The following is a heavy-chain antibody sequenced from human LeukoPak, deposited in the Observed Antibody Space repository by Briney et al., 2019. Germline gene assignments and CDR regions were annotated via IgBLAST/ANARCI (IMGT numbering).Heavy chain of an antibody. CDR1: GFTFSSYS. CDR3: AKDIAQGYTYGSIEQDY. J-gene: IGHJ4*02. D-gene: IGHD5-18*01. Sequence: GGSLRLSCAASGFTFSSYSMNWVRQAPGKGLEWVSSISSSSSYIYYADSVKGRFTISRDNAKNSLYLQMNSLRAEDTAIYYCAKDIAQGYTYGSIEQDYWGQGTLVTVSS. V-gene: IGHV3-21*04. CDR2: ISSSSSYI.